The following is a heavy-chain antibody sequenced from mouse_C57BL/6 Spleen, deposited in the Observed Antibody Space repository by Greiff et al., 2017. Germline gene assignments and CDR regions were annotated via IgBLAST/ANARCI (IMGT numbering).Heavy chain of an antibody. CDR1: GFTFTSYG. Sequence: QVQLLQPGAELVKPGASVKLSCKASGFTFTSYGMPWVQQTPGQGLEWIGEIDPSGSYTNYTQKFKGKATLTVDTSSSTAYMQLSSLTSEDSAVYYCARPGSSYVGYAMDDWGKGTSVTVSS. CDR2: IDPSGSYT. CDR3: ARPGSSYVGYAMDD. J-gene: IGHJ4*01. D-gene: IGHD1-1*01. V-gene: IGHV1-50*01.